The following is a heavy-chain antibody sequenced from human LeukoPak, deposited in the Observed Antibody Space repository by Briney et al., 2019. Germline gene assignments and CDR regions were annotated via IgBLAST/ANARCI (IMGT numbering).Heavy chain of an antibody. CDR1: GFTFDDYA. CDR3: AREDGVTVSWRLVPRGYYFDY. V-gene: IGHV3-43*02. J-gene: IGHJ4*02. CDR2: ISGDGGST. Sequence: TGGSLRLSCAASGFTFDDYAMHWVRQAPGKGLEWVSLISGDGGSTYYADSVKGRFTISRDNSKNSLYLQMNSLRAEDTALYYCAREDGVTVSWRLVPRGYYFDYWGQGTLVTVSS. D-gene: IGHD2-8*02.